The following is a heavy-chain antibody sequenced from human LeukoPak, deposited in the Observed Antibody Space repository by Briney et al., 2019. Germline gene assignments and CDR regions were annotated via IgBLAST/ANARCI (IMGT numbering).Heavy chain of an antibody. CDR1: GFTFSSYA. CDR3: AKDSGVVVVPAATRTVDY. Sequence: GGSLRLSCAASGFTFSSYAMSWVRQAPGKGLEWVSAISGSGGSTYYADSVKGRFTISRDNSKNTLYLQMNSLRVEDTAVYYCAKDSGVVVVPAATRTVDYWGQGTLVTVSS. CDR2: ISGSGGST. D-gene: IGHD2-2*01. J-gene: IGHJ4*02. V-gene: IGHV3-23*01.